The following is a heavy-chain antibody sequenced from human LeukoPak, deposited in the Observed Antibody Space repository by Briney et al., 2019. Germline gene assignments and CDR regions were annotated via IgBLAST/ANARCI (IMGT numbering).Heavy chain of an antibody. J-gene: IGHJ5*02. CDR1: GGSISRGGYY. CDR3: ARGATMSPPDWFDP. V-gene: IGHV4-31*03. D-gene: IGHD1-26*01. Sequence: SETLSLTCTVSGGSISRGGYYWSWIRQHPGKGLEWIGYIYYSGSTYYNPSLKSRVTISVDTSKNQFSLKLSSVTAADTAVYYCARGATMSPPDWFDPWGQGTLVTVSS. CDR2: IYYSGST.